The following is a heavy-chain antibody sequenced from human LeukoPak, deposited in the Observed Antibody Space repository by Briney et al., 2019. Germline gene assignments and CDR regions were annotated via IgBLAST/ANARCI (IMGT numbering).Heavy chain of an antibody. D-gene: IGHD1-26*01. CDR1: GFTFSSYS. V-gene: IGHV3-21*06. Sequence: GGSLRLSCAASGFTFSSYSVNWVRQAPGKGLEWVSFIDTTSSYIFYAASVRGRFTISRDNAKNSLYLQMNSLRAEDTAVYYCARDAGGYYRPNWFDPWGQGTLVTVSS. J-gene: IGHJ5*02. CDR2: IDTTSSYI. CDR3: ARDAGGYYRPNWFDP.